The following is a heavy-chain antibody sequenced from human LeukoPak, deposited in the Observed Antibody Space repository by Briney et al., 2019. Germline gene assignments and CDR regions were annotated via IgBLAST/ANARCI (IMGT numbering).Heavy chain of an antibody. CDR1: GFTFSSCA. CDR2: ISGSGSST. D-gene: IGHD2-2*01. CDR3: AKAGSTAWTAVDF. J-gene: IGHJ4*02. Sequence: GGSLRLSCAASGFTFSSCAMNWVRLAPGKGLEWVSVISGSGSSTYYAASVKSRFTISRDNSKNILYLQMKSLRVEDTAIYYCAKAGSTAWTAVDFWGQGTLVTVSS. V-gene: IGHV3-23*01.